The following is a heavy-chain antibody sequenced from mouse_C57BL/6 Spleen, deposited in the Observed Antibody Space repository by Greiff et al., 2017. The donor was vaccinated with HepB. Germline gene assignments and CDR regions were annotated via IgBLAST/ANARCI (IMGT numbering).Heavy chain of an antibody. V-gene: IGHV1-82*01. Sequence: VQLQQSGPELVKPGASVKISCKASGYAFSSSWMNWVKQRPGKGLEWIGRIYPGDGDTNYNGKFKGKATLTADKSSSTAYMQLSSLTSEDSAVYFGARFFITTVVANFDYWGQGTTLTVSS. CDR1: GYAFSSSW. CDR3: ARFFITTVVANFDY. D-gene: IGHD1-1*01. J-gene: IGHJ2*01. CDR2: IYPGDGDT.